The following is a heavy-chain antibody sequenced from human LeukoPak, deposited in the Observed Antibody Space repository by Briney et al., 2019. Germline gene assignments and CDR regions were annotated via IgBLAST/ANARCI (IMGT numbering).Heavy chain of an antibody. V-gene: IGHV3-64*01. Sequence: GGSLRLSCAASGFTFSSYAMHWVRQAPGKGLEYVPAISSNGGSTYYANSVKGRFTISRDNSKNTLYLQMGSLRAEDMAVYYCAGSNGSGSYYTYWGRGTLVTVSS. CDR2: ISSNGGST. D-gene: IGHD3-10*01. J-gene: IGHJ4*02. CDR1: GFTFSSYA. CDR3: AGSNGSGSYYTY.